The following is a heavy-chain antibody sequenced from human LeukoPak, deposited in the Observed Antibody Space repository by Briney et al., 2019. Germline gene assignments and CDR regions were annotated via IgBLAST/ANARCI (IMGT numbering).Heavy chain of an antibody. J-gene: IGHJ4*02. CDR1: GFTFSSFT. V-gene: IGHV3-21*01. CDR2: ISSSSSYM. D-gene: IGHD3-3*01. Sequence: PGGSLRLSCAASGFTFSSFTMNWVRQAPGKGLEWVSSISSSSSYMYYADSVKGRFAISRDNAKNTLYLQMNSLRAEDTAVYYCAKDSPPFWSGYYTPGDYWGQGTLVTVSS. CDR3: AKDSPPFWSGYYTPGDY.